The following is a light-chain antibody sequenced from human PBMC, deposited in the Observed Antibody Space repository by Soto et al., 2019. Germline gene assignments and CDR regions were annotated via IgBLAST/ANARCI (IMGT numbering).Light chain of an antibody. J-gene: IGLJ1*01. CDR3: SSYTSSRYV. CDR2: DVS. Sequence: QCVLAQPASVSGSPGQSITISCTGTSSDVGGYNYVSWYQQHPGKAPKLMIYDVSNRPSGVSNRFSGSKSGNTASLTISGLQAEDEADYYCSSYTSSRYVFGTGTEVT. V-gene: IGLV2-14*01. CDR1: SSDVGGYNY.